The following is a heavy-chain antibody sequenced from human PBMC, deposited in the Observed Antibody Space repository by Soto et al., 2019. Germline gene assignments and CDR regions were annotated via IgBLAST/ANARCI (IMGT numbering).Heavy chain of an antibody. CDR2: ISAYNGNT. D-gene: IGHD3-22*01. V-gene: IGHV1-18*04. Sequence: GASVKVSCKASGYTFTSYGISWVRQAPGQGLEWMGWISAYNGNTNYAQKLQGRVTMTTDTSTSTAYMELRSLRSDDTAVYYCARLRPYYYGSSGPPYYFDYWGQGTLVTVSS. J-gene: IGHJ4*02. CDR1: GYTFTSYG. CDR3: ARLRPYYYGSSGPPYYFDY.